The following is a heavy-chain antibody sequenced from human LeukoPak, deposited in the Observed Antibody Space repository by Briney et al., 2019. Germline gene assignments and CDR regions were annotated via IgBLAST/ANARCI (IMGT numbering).Heavy chain of an antibody. CDR2: IYSSRS. Sequence: SETLSLTCTVSGASISSYYWSWIRQPAGKGLEWIGRIYSSRSIYNPSLKSRVTMSVDTSKNQFSLKLTSVTAADTAVYYCTRAASSGPLFTYHMDVWGKGTTVTVSS. D-gene: IGHD3-22*01. CDR1: GASISSYY. CDR3: TRAASSGPLFTYHMDV. V-gene: IGHV4-4*07. J-gene: IGHJ6*03.